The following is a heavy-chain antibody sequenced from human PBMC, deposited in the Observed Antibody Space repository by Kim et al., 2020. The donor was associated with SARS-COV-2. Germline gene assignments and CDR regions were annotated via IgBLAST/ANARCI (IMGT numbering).Heavy chain of an antibody. D-gene: IGHD1-26*01. Sequence: SETLSLTCAVSGGSISSSNWWSWVRQPPGKGLEWIGENYHSGSTNYNPSLKSRVTISVDKSKNQFSLKLSSVTAADTAVYYCARIPRIVGATAGGAFDIWGQGTMVTVSS. J-gene: IGHJ3*02. CDR3: ARIPRIVGATAGGAFDI. V-gene: IGHV4-4*02. CDR2: NYHSGST. CDR1: GGSISSSNW.